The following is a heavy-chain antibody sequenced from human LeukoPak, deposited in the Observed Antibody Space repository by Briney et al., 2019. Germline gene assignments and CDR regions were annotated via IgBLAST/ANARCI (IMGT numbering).Heavy chain of an antibody. J-gene: IGHJ4*02. Sequence: PSETLSLTCAVYGGSFSGYYWSWIRQPPGKGLEWIGEINHSGSTNYNPSLKSRVTISVDTSKNQFSLKLSSVTAADTAVYYCASLITHRSPGAWDSSGYYKLDPGPFDYWGQGTLVTVSS. CDR1: GGSFSGYY. CDR3: ASLITHRSPGAWDSSGYYKLDPGPFDY. CDR2: INHSGST. D-gene: IGHD3-22*01. V-gene: IGHV4-34*01.